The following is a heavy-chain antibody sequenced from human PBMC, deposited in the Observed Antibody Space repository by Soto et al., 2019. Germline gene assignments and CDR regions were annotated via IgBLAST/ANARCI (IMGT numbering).Heavy chain of an antibody. CDR1: GYTFSNSG. CDR2: ISVFSGDT. D-gene: IGHD2-2*03. Sequence: QVQLVQSGAEVKKPGASVKVSCKASGYTFSNSGITWVRQAPGQVPEWMGWISVFSGDTKSAQRLQGRLTMTTDTSTRTAYMALRSLRSDDTAVYYCAKSSAAVAGYFFDSWGQGTLVAVSS. CDR3: AKSSAAVAGYFFDS. V-gene: IGHV1-18*04. J-gene: IGHJ4*02.